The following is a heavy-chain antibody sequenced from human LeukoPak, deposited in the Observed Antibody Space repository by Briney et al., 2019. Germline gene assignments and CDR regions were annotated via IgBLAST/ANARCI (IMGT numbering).Heavy chain of an antibody. J-gene: IGHJ4*02. V-gene: IGHV1-69*13. Sequence: ASVKVSCKASGGTFSSYAISWVRQAPGQGLEWMGGIIPIFGTANYAQKFQGRVTITADESTSTAYMELSNLRSEDTAVYYCARLGYCSSTSCSPFDYWGQGTLVTVSS. CDR3: ARLGYCSSTSCSPFDY. CDR2: IIPIFGTA. D-gene: IGHD2-2*01. CDR1: GGTFSSYA.